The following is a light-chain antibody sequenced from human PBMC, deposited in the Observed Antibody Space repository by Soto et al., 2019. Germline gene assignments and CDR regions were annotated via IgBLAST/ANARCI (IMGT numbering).Light chain of an antibody. Sequence: EIVLTQSPGTLSLSPGERATLSCRASQSVSSNLVWYQQKPGQAPRLLIYGASSRATGVPVRFSGSGSGTEFTLTINSLQSEDFAVYYCLQHNNWWTFGQGTKVDIK. V-gene: IGKV3-15*01. CDR2: GAS. J-gene: IGKJ1*01. CDR1: QSVSSN. CDR3: LQHNNWWT.